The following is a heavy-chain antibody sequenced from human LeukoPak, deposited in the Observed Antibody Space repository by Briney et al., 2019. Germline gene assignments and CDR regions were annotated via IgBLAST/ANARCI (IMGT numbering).Heavy chain of an antibody. J-gene: IGHJ6*03. CDR3: AKPRAITYYMDV. CDR1: GFTFSSYG. CDR2: ISYDGSNK. Sequence: PPGGSLRLSCAASGFTFSSYGMHWVRQAPGKGLEWVAVISYDGSNKYYADSVKGRFTISRDNSKNTLYLQMNSLRAEDTAVYYCAKPRAITYYMDVWGKGTTVTVSS. V-gene: IGHV3-30*18. D-gene: IGHD1-14*01.